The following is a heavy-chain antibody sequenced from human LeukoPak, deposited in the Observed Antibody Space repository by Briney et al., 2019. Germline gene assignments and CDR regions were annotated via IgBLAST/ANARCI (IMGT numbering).Heavy chain of an antibody. CDR2: MNPNSGNT. Sequence: ASVKVSCKASGYTFTSYDINWVRQATGQGLEWMGWMNPNSGNTGYAQKFQGRATITRNTSISTAYMELSSLRSEDSAVYYCARGLGYCSGGSCYAFDYWGQGTLVTVSS. D-gene: IGHD2-15*01. V-gene: IGHV1-8*03. J-gene: IGHJ4*02. CDR1: GYTFTSYD. CDR3: ARGLGYCSGGSCYAFDY.